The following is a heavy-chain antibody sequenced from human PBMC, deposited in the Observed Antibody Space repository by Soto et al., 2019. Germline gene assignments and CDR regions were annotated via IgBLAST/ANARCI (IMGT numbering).Heavy chain of an antibody. Sequence: QPGGSLRLSCAASGFTFSSYGMHWVRQAPGKGLEWVAVIWYDGSNKYYADSVKGRFTISRDNSKNTLYLQMNSLRAEDTAVYYCAFSTDTAMVKGYYYYGMDVWGHGTTVTVSS. CDR2: IWYDGSNK. CDR1: GFTFSSYG. V-gene: IGHV3-33*01. J-gene: IGHJ6*02. D-gene: IGHD5-18*01. CDR3: AFSTDTAMVKGYYYYGMDV.